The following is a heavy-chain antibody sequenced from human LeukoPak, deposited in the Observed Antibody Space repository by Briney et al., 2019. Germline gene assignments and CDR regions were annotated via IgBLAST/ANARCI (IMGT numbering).Heavy chain of an antibody. CDR2: IYTSGST. CDR1: GGSISSGSYY. Sequence: SQTLSLTCTVSGGSISSGSYYWSWIRQPAGKGLEWIGRIYTSGSTNYNPSLKSRVTISVDTSKNQFSLKLSSVTAADTAVYYCARVTYNYGILTGYYSYSDYWGQGTLVTVSS. V-gene: IGHV4-61*02. J-gene: IGHJ4*02. D-gene: IGHD3-9*01. CDR3: ARVTYNYGILTGYYSYSDY.